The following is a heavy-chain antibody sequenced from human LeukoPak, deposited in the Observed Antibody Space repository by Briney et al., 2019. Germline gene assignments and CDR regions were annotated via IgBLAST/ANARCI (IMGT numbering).Heavy chain of an antibody. Sequence: GGSLRLSCSASGFTFRSYAMHWVRQAPGKGLEWVSYISSSSDTIYYADSVKGRFTISRDNAKNSLYLQMNSLRDQDTAVYYCARDLRSGWYYFDFWGQGTLVTVSS. D-gene: IGHD6-19*01. CDR1: GFTFRSYA. V-gene: IGHV3-48*02. CDR3: ARDLRSGWYYFDF. J-gene: IGHJ4*02. CDR2: ISSSSDTI.